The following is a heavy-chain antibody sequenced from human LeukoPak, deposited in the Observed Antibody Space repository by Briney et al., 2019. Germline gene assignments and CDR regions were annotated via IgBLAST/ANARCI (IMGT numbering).Heavy chain of an antibody. J-gene: IGHJ4*02. Sequence: GGSLRLSCPASGFTLSDYWWSWVRQVPGKGPVWVSHISPDGRNIAYADSVKGRFTISRDSAKNTLYLQMNSLRVGDTAVYYCVRDGGGTTPYDCWGQGTLVTVSS. CDR2: ISPDGRNI. D-gene: IGHD1-7*01. CDR1: GFTLSDYW. V-gene: IGHV3-74*01. CDR3: VRDGGGTTPYDC.